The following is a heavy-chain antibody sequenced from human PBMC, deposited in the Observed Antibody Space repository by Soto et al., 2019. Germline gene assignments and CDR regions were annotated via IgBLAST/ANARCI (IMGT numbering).Heavy chain of an antibody. CDR3: ARDRTSMIVDY. CDR1: GGSISSSDYY. V-gene: IGHV4-30-4*01. D-gene: IGHD3-22*01. CDR2: IYYSGST. Sequence: SETLSLTCTVSGGSISSSDYYWSWIRQPPGKGLEWIGYIYYSGSTYYNPSLKSRVTISVDTSKNQFSLKLSSVAAADTAVYYCARDRTSMIVDYWGQGTLVTVSS. J-gene: IGHJ4*02.